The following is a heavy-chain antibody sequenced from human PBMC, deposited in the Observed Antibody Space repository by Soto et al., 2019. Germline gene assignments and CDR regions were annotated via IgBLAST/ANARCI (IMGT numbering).Heavy chain of an antibody. CDR3: ARGLISGYYLYDAFDI. J-gene: IGHJ3*02. CDR1: GGSIRSSSYY. D-gene: IGHD3-22*01. V-gene: IGHV4-39*07. CDR2: IYYSGST. Sequence: PSETLSLTCTVSGGSIRSSSYYWGWIRQPPGKGLEWIGSIYYSGSTYYNPSLKSRVTISVDTSKNQFSLKLSSVTAADTAVYYCARGLISGYYLYDAFDIWGQGTMVTVSS.